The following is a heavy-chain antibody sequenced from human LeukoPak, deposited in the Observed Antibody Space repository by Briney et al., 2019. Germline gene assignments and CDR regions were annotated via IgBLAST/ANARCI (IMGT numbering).Heavy chain of an antibody. Sequence: GGSLRLSCAASGFTVSTHSMSWVRQAPGKGLEWVSVIYGGGSTYYADSVNGRFTISRDSSKNTLFLQMNSLRAEDTALYYCASAREYCGGAECYEYFQHWGQGTLVTVSS. D-gene: IGHD2-21*01. CDR3: ASAREYCGGAECYEYFQH. J-gene: IGHJ1*01. CDR2: IYGGGST. CDR1: GFTVSTHS. V-gene: IGHV3-53*01.